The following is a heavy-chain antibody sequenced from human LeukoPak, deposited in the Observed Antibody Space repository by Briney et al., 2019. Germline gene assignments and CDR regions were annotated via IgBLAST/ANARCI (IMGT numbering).Heavy chain of an antibody. D-gene: IGHD3-22*01. V-gene: IGHV3-74*01. CDR2: INSDGSST. Sequence: GGSLRLSCAASGFTFSSYWMHWVRQAPGKGLVWVSRINSDGSSTSYAASVKGRFTISRDNSKNTLYLQMNSLRAEDTAVYYCAKGRAGNYYYDSSDYWGQGTLVTVSS. CDR1: GFTFSSYW. J-gene: IGHJ4*02. CDR3: AKGRAGNYYYDSSDY.